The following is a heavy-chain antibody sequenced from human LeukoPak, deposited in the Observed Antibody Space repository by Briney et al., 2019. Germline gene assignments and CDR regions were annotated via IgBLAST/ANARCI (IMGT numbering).Heavy chain of an antibody. V-gene: IGHV3-9*01. CDR2: ISWNSGSI. D-gene: IGHD5-18*01. CDR1: GFTFSSYG. Sequence: TGGSLRLSCAASGFTFSSYGMHWVRQAPGKGLEWVSGISWNSGSIGYADSVKGRFTISRDNAKNSLYLQMNSLRAEDTALYYCAKEDTAMVSFDYWGQGTLVTVSS. J-gene: IGHJ4*02. CDR3: AKEDTAMVSFDY.